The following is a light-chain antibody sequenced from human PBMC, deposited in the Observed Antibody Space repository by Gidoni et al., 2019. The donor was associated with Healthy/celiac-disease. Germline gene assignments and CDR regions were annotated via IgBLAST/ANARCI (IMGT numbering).Light chain of an antibody. CDR3: QQRGNWPPT. V-gene: IGKV3-11*01. J-gene: IGKJ3*01. CDR1: QSVSSY. Sequence: IVLTQSPATLSLSPGERATLSCRASQSVSSYLAWYQQKPGQAPRLLIYDASNRATGIPARFSGSGSVTDFTLTISSLEPEDFAIYYCQQRGNWPPTFGPXTKVDIK. CDR2: DAS.